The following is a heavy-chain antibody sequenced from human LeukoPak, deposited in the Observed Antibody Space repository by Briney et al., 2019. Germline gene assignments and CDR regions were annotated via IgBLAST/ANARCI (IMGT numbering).Heavy chain of an antibody. CDR1: GFTFSDYY. CDR3: ARGTAGTTDFDY. J-gene: IGHJ4*02. CDR2: ISTGGTTM. Sequence: KSGGSLRLSCAASGFTFSDYYMNWIRQAPGKGLEWVSYISTGGTTMSYADSVKGRFTISRDSAKNSLYLQMNSLRAEDTAVYYCARGTAGTTDFDYWGQGTLVTVSS. V-gene: IGHV3-11*01. D-gene: IGHD1-1*01.